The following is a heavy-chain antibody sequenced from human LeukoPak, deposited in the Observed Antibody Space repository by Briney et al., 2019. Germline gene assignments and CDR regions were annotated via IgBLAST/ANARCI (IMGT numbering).Heavy chain of an antibody. Sequence: GGSLRLSCAGSGFTFSRYWMNWVRQAPGKGLEWLAYIKDDGTEKYYVDSVKGRFTISRDNAKDSLYLQLNSLRVEDTAVYYCARILSGRHYGDCFDHWGRGSLVTVSS. CDR3: ARILSGRHYGDCFDH. CDR2: IKDDGTEK. D-gene: IGHD4/OR15-4a*01. CDR1: GFTFSRYW. V-gene: IGHV3-7*01. J-gene: IGHJ4*02.